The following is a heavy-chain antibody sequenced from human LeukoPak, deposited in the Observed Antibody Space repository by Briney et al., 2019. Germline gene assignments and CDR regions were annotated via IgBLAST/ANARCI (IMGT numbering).Heavy chain of an antibody. CDR3: ARDLNSRNSYELGY. J-gene: IGHJ4*02. CDR1: GGSISSSSYY. D-gene: IGHD7-27*01. CDR2: IYYSGST. Sequence: SETLSLTCTVSGGSISSSSYYWGWIRQPPGKGLEWIGSIYYSGSTYYNPSLKSRVTISVDTSKNHFSLKLSSVTAADTAVYYCARDLNSRNSYELGYWGQGTLVTVSS. V-gene: IGHV4-39*02.